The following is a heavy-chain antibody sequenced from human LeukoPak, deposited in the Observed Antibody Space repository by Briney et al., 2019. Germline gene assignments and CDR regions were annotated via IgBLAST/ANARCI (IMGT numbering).Heavy chain of an antibody. CDR3: ARLSIFQQLVQGGWFDP. CDR1: GGSFSGYY. V-gene: IGHV4-34*01. D-gene: IGHD6-13*01. Sequence: SSETLPLTCAVYGGSFSGYYWSWIRQPPGKGLEWIGEINHSGSTNYNPSLKSRVTISVDTSKNRFSLKLSSVTAADTAVYYCARLSIFQQLVQGGWFDPWGQGTLVTVSS. J-gene: IGHJ5*02. CDR2: INHSGST.